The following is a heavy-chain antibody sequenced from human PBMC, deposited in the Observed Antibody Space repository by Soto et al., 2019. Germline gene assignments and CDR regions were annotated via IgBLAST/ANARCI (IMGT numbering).Heavy chain of an antibody. Sequence: VPPGGSLRLSWVVAWCRFRNDWMRLVLQAPGKGLEWVSGISANADNEYSADSVKVRFTISRENSKNTVYLQMNSLRAEHTAVYYCAKDLEWLLRHFENWGQGTLVTVSS. J-gene: IGHJ4*02. CDR1: WCRFRNDW. CDR2: ISANADNE. CDR3: AKDLEWLLRHFEN. V-gene: IGHV3-23*01. D-gene: IGHD3-22*01.